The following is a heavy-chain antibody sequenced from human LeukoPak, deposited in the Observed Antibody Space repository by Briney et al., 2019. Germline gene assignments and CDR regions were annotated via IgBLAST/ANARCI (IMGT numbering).Heavy chain of an antibody. CDR1: GGTFSSYA. D-gene: IGHD2-15*01. Sequence: SVKVSCKASGGTFSSYAISWVRQAPGQGLEWMGGIIPIFGTANYAQKFQGRVTITTDESTSTAYMELSSLRSEDTAVYYCARRYCSGGSCYAMVEDYWGQGTLVTVSS. CDR2: IIPIFGTA. CDR3: ARRYCSGGSCYAMVEDY. V-gene: IGHV1-69*05. J-gene: IGHJ4*02.